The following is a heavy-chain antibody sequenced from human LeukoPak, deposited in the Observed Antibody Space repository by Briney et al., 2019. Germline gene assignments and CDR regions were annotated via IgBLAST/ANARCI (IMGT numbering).Heavy chain of an antibody. CDR3: AKLLATVATWEALDI. J-gene: IGHJ3*02. Sequence: GGSLRLSCAASGFTFSNYGMHWIRQAPGKWLECVAVMSYDGSRKYCADSVRGRFTISRDNSKNTLYLQMNSLRAEDTAMYYCAKLLATVATWEALDICGRGTAVTVSS. CDR1: GFTFSNYG. CDR2: MSYDGSRK. V-gene: IGHV3-30*18. D-gene: IGHD4-23*01.